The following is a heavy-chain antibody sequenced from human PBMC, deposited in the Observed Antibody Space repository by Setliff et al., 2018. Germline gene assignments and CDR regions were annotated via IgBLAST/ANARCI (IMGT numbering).Heavy chain of an antibody. J-gene: IGHJ4*02. V-gene: IGHV3-30*18. Sequence: GGSLRLPCGASGFIFSNFGMHWVRQAPGKGLEWVAAVSFDGRNKYYEDSVKGRFTISRDDSKNTLYLQMNSLRPEDTAVYYCAKDSLSGWSAVDYWGQGTRVTVSS. CDR1: GFIFSNFG. CDR3: AKDSLSGWSAVDY. CDR2: VSFDGRNK. D-gene: IGHD6-19*01.